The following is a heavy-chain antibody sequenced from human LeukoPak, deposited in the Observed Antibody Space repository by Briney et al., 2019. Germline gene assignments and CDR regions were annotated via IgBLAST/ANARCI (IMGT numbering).Heavy chain of an antibody. CDR1: GYTFTGYY. CDR3: VRIINGWYYFDY. Sequence: ASVKVSCKASGYTFTGYYMHWVRQAPGQGLEWMGRINPNSGGGTNYAQKFQGRVTMTRDTSISTAYMELSRLRSDDTAVYYCVRIINGWYYFDYWSQGTLVTVSS. V-gene: IGHV1-2*06. D-gene: IGHD6-19*01. CDR2: INPNSGGGT. J-gene: IGHJ4*02.